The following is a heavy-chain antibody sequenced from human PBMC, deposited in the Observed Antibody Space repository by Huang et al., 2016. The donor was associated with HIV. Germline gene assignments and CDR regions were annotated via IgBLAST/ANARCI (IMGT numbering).Heavy chain of an antibody. V-gene: IGHV3-30*18. CDR2: ISYDGSNK. D-gene: IGHD1-26*01. CDR1: GFRFSTYG. J-gene: IGHJ4*02. CDR3: AKDGADEEWDIDY. Sequence: VQLVESGGGVVQPGRSLRLACAASGFRFSTYGLHWVRQAPGKGVEWVAVISYDGSNKYYAHSVKGRFTISRDTSENKVYLQMNSLRHEDTAVYYCAKDGADEEWDIDYWGQGTLVTVSS.